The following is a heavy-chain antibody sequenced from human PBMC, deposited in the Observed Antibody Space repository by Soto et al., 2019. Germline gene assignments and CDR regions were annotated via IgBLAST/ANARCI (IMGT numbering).Heavy chain of an antibody. D-gene: IGHD6-19*01. Sequence: GASVKVSCKASGGTFSSYAISWVRQAPGQGLEWMGGIIPIFGTANYAQKFQGRVTITADESTSTAYMELSSLRSEDAAVYYCARGNIAVAGRGSYYYYGMDVWGQGTTVTVSS. J-gene: IGHJ6*02. CDR2: IIPIFGTA. CDR1: GGTFSSYA. CDR3: ARGNIAVAGRGSYYYYGMDV. V-gene: IGHV1-69*13.